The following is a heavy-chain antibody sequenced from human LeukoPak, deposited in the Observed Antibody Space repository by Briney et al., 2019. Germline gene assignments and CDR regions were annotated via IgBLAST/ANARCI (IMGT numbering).Heavy chain of an antibody. D-gene: IGHD3-9*01. Sequence: GGSLRLSCAASGFTFSSYSMNWVRQAPGKGLEWVSSISSSSSYIYYADSVKGRFTISRDNAKNSLYLQMNGLRAEDTAVYYCARDSSPSDYDILTGSDGMDVWGQGTTVTVSS. V-gene: IGHV3-21*01. CDR3: ARDSSPSDYDILTGSDGMDV. CDR2: ISSSSSYI. J-gene: IGHJ6*02. CDR1: GFTFSSYS.